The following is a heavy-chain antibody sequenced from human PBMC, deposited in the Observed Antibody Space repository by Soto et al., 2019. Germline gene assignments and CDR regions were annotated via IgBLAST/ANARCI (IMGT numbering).Heavy chain of an antibody. CDR3: ARDLSRSASCQLGCGMDV. Sequence: QVQLVESGGGVVQPGRSLRLSCAASGFTFSSYAMHWVRQAPGKGLEWVAVISYEGSNKYYADSVKGRFTISRDNSKNTLYLQMNSLRAEDTAVYYCARDLSRSASCQLGCGMDVWGQGTTVTVSS. J-gene: IGHJ6*02. CDR1: GFTFSSYA. CDR2: ISYEGSNK. D-gene: IGHD2-2*01. V-gene: IGHV3-30-3*01.